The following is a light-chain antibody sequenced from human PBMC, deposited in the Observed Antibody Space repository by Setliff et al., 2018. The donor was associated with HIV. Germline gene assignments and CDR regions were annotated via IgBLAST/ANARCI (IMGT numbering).Light chain of an antibody. CDR3: SSYTSSSSLLYV. Sequence: QSALAQPASVSGSPGQSITISCTGTSSDVGGYNYVSWYRQRPGRAPELMIYGVTNRPSGVSYRFSGSKSGNTASLTISGLQAEDEADYYCSSYTSSSSLLYVFGTGTKVTVL. V-gene: IGLV2-14*03. CDR1: SSDVGGYNY. CDR2: GVT. J-gene: IGLJ1*01.